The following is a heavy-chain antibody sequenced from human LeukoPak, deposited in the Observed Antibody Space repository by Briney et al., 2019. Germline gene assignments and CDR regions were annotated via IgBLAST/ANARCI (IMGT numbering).Heavy chain of an antibody. V-gene: IGHV3-21*01. CDR2: ISSSNSYI. CDR3: ARGYSSAFDY. CDR1: GFTFNTYS. D-gene: IGHD2-15*01. Sequence: GGSLRLSCAASGFTFNTYSMAWVRQAPGKGLEWVSFISSSNSYIYYADSAKGRFTISRDNAKNSLYLQMNSLRAEDTALYYCARGYSSAFDYWGQGILVTVSS. J-gene: IGHJ4*02.